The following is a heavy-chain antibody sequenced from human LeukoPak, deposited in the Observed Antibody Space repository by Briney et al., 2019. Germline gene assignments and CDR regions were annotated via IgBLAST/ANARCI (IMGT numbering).Heavy chain of an antibody. D-gene: IGHD3-10*01. V-gene: IGHV1-8*01. CDR1: GYTFTSYD. Sequence: ASVKVSCKASGYTFTSYDINWVRQATGQGLEWKGWMNPNSGNAGYAQKFQGRVTMTRNTSISTAYMELSSLRSEDTAVYYCARGRYYYGSGSYYNAGNRDYWGQGTLVTVSS. J-gene: IGHJ4*02. CDR2: MNPNSGNA. CDR3: ARGRYYYGSGSYYNAGNRDY.